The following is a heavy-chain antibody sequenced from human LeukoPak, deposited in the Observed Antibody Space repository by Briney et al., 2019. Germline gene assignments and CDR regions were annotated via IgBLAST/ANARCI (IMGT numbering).Heavy chain of an antibody. CDR3: SAYTLLYGDFDY. J-gene: IGHJ4*02. CDR2: IRSKGNSYAT. Sequence: PGGSLRLSCAASGFAFSGSAVHWVRQASGKGLEWVGRIRSKGNSYATAYAASVKGRFTISRDDSKNTAYLQMNSLKAEDTAVYYCSAYTLLYGDFDYWGQGTLVTVSS. D-gene: IGHD4-17*01. CDR1: GFAFSGSA. V-gene: IGHV3-73*01.